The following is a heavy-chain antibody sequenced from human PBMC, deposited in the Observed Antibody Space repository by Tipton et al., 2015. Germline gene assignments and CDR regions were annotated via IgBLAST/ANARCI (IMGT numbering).Heavy chain of an antibody. V-gene: IGHV4-61*01. CDR1: GGSVSSGSYY. J-gene: IGHJ4*02. CDR2: IYHSGST. Sequence: TLSLTCIVSGGSVSSGSYYWSWIRQPPGKGLEWIGYIYHSGSTNYNPSVKSRVTISIDTPKNQFSLKLNSVTAADTAVYYCASGYRSNWPFDYWGQGTLVAVSS. CDR3: ASGYRSNWPFDY. D-gene: IGHD6-13*01.